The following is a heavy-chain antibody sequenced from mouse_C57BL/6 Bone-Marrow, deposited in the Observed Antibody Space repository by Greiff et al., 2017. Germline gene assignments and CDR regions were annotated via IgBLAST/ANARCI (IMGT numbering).Heavy chain of an antibody. CDR3: ARNLYYYGSSHWYFDV. D-gene: IGHD1-1*01. V-gene: IGHV1-9*01. CDR1: GYTFTGYW. Sequence: QVQLQQSGAELMKPGASVKLSCKATGYTFTGYWIEWVKQRPGHGLEWIGEILPGSGSTNYNEKFKGKATFTADTSSNTAYMQLSSLTTEDSAIYYGARNLYYYGSSHWYFDVWGTGTTVTVSS. J-gene: IGHJ1*03. CDR2: ILPGSGST.